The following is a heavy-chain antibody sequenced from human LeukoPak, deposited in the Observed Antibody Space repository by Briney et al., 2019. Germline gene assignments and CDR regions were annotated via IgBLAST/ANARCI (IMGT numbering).Heavy chain of an antibody. CDR2: VDCGGT. CDR1: GASISNPDYY. J-gene: IGHJ4*02. V-gene: IGHV4-39*01. Sequence: SETLPLTCTVSGASISNPDYYWGWIRQPPGKGLEWIGSVDCGGTYYNPSLNGRVTIAVDTSSDQVSLNLNSVTAADTAVYYCARRSNKGPYSYITNDYWGQGTLVTVSS. D-gene: IGHD5-18*01. CDR3: ARRSNKGPYSYITNDY.